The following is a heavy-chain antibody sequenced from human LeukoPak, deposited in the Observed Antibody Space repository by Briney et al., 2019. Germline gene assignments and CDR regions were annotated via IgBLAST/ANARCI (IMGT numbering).Heavy chain of an antibody. V-gene: IGHV1-2*02. CDR2: INPNSGVT. D-gene: IGHD1-1*01. J-gene: IGHJ4*02. Sequence: ASVKVSCKASGNTFTGYYMHWVRQAPGQGLEWMGWINPNSGVTNYAQKFQDRVTMTRGTSISTAYMELSRLRSDDTGVYYCATSTGTTCSDYWGQGTLVTVSS. CDR3: ATSTGTTCSDY. CDR1: GNTFTGYY.